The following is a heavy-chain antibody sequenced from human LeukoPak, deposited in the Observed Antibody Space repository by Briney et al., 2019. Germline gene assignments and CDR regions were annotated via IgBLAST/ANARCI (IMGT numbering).Heavy chain of an antibody. J-gene: IGHJ4*02. V-gene: IGHV3-48*03. CDR1: GFTFSSYE. CDR2: ISSSGSTI. D-gene: IGHD2-15*01. CDR3: ARVPRYCSGGSCLWGYDY. Sequence: PGGSLRLSCAASGFTFSSYEMNWVRQAPGKGLEWVSYISSSGSTIYYADSVKGRFTISRDNAKNSLYLQMNSLRAEDTAVYYCARVPRYCSGGSCLWGYDYWGQGTLVTVSS.